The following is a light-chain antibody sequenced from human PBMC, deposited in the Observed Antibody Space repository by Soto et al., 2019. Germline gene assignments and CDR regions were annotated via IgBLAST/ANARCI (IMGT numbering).Light chain of an antibody. V-gene: IGLV2-11*01. J-gene: IGLJ1*01. Sequence: QSALTQPRSVSGSPGQSVTIFCTGTNSDVGDYDYVSWYQQHPGRPPKLMIYDVARWPSGVPDRFSGSKSGNTASLTISGLQAEDEADYFCCSYAGGYTYLFGTGTKVTVL. CDR3: CSYAGGYTYL. CDR1: NSDVGDYDY. CDR2: DVA.